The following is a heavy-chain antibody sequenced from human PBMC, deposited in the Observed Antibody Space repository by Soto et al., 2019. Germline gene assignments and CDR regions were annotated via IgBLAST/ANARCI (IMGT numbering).Heavy chain of an antibody. CDR3: ARVGARNTDY. D-gene: IGHD2-2*02. Sequence: GGSVKVSCKASGYTFTSYAMHWVRQAPGQRLEWMGWINAGNGNTKYPQKFQDRVTITRDTSASTAYMELSSLRSEDTAVYYCARVGARNTDYWGQGTLVTVSS. J-gene: IGHJ4*02. CDR2: INAGNGNT. CDR1: GYTFTSYA. V-gene: IGHV1-3*01.